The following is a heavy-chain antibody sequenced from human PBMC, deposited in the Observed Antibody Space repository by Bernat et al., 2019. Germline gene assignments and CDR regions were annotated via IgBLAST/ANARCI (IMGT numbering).Heavy chain of an antibody. CDR1: GFTFSSYG. J-gene: IGHJ6*02. D-gene: IGHD3-22*01. Sequence: QVQLVESGGGVVQPGRSLRLSCAASGFTFSSYGMHWVRQAPGKGLEWVAVLWYDGSNKYYADSVKGRFTISRDNSKNTLYLQMNSLRAEDTAVYYCARDQEKYYYDSSGYSVYYYGMDVWGQGTTVTVSS. CDR3: ARDQEKYYYDSSGYSVYYYGMDV. V-gene: IGHV3-33*01. CDR2: LWYDGSNK.